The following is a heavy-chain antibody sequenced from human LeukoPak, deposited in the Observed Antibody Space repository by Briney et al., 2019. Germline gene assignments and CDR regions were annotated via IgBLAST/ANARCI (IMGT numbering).Heavy chain of an antibody. CDR3: ARDTRRIAVFY. CDR1: GFTLNNYG. CDR2: MWYDGDTQ. Sequence: PGGSLRLSCAASGFTLNNYGIHWVRQAPGEGLEWVAIMWYDGDTQYYTESVKGRVTISRDRSRNTVYLQMDRLRVEDTAVYYCARDTRRIAVFYWGQGTLVTVSS. D-gene: IGHD6-19*01. J-gene: IGHJ4*02. V-gene: IGHV3-33*01.